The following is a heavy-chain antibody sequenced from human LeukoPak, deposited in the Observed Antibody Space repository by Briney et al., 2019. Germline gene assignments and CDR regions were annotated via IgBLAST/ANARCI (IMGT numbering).Heavy chain of an antibody. CDR1: GGSISSYY. V-gene: IGHV4-59*01. J-gene: IGHJ6*03. Sequence: PSETLSLTCTVSGGSISSYYWSWIRQPPGKGLEWIGYIYYSGSTNYNPSLKSRVIISVDTSKHQFSLKLSSVTAADTAVYYCARVESSSWGLNYYYYYMDVWGKGTTVTVSS. D-gene: IGHD6-13*01. CDR3: ARVESSSWGLNYYYYYMDV. CDR2: IYYSGST.